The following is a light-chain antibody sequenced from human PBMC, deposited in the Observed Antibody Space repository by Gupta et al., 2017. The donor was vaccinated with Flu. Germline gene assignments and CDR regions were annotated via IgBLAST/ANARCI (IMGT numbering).Light chain of an antibody. J-gene: IGKJ2*01. CDR1: QNVRKY. Sequence: QITQSPTSLSASVGDRGTISGRASQNVRKYLNWYQQKPGEAPKLLIYGASKRQNGVPSRFSGSGSGTDLTLTISRLQPEDVASYHCQQSDSAPCTLGQGTTLEIK. CDR2: GAS. CDR3: QQSDSAPCT. V-gene: IGKV1-39*01.